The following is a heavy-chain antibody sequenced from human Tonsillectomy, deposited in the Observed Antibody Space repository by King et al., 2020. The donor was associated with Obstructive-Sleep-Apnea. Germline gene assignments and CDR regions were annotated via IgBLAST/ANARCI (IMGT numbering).Heavy chain of an antibody. CDR3: ARTSRPTTSEYYLDS. CDR2: IKHDGIEK. V-gene: IGHV3-7*03. J-gene: IGHJ4*02. CDR1: RFTFTRYW. Sequence: VQLVESGGGLVQPGGSLRLSCAASRFTFTRYWMTWVRQAPGKGLDWVANIKHDGIEKYYVDSVKGRFTISRDNAKNSLYLQMNSLRVEDTAVYYCARTSRPTTSEYYLDSWGLGTLVTVSS. D-gene: IGHD1-1*01.